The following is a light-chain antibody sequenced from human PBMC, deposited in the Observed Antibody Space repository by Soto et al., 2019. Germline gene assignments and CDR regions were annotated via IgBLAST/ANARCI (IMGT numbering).Light chain of an antibody. Sequence: EIVLTQSPATLSLSPGERATLSCRASQSVSSYLAWYQQKPGQAPRLLIYDASNRATGIPARFSGSGSGTDFTLTISSLEPEDFAVYYCQQRSNWPSFGCGTKVEIK. V-gene: IGKV3-11*01. CDR1: QSVSSY. CDR3: QQRSNWPS. CDR2: DAS. J-gene: IGKJ4*01.